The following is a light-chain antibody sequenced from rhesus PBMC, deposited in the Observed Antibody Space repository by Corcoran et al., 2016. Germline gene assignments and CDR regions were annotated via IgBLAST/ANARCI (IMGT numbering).Light chain of an antibody. Sequence: DIQMTQSPSSLSASVGDRVTITCRASENVNNYLNWYQQKPGKAPKLLINRASTLQSGVPSRFSGSGAGTTYTFTISSLQPEDGATYSCQDGYGTPFTFGPGTKLDIK. CDR3: QDGYGTPFT. V-gene: IGKV1-74*01. CDR1: ENVNNY. CDR2: RAS. J-gene: IGKJ3*01.